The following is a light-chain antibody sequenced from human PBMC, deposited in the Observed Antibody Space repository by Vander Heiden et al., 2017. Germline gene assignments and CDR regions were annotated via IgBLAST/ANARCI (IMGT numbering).Light chain of an antibody. CDR3: QQYYNWPLT. V-gene: IGKV3-15*01. Sequence: EKVTTLSPASLSASPGERVTISCRASQSISNYLAWYQQKPGKAPRFLIYGASTRATGIPARFSGSGSGTDFTLTISSLQSEDFADYYCQQYYNWPLTFGGGTKVEIK. CDR2: GAS. J-gene: IGKJ4*01. CDR1: QSISNY.